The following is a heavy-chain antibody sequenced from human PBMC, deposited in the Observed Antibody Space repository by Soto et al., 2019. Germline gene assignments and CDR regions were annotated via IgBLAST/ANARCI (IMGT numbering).Heavy chain of an antibody. CDR2: IVVGSGNT. Sequence: ASVKVSCKASGFTFTSSAVQWVRQARGQRLEWIGWIVVGSGNTNYAQKFQERVTITRDMSTSTAYMELSSLRSEDTAVYYCAADYDSSGYWLRFDPWGQGTLVTVSS. CDR3: AADYDSSGYWLRFDP. V-gene: IGHV1-58*01. CDR1: GFTFTSSA. J-gene: IGHJ5*02. D-gene: IGHD3-22*01.